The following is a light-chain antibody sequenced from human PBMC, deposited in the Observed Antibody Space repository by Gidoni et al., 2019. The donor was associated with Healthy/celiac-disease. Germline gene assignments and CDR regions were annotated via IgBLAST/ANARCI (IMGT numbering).Light chain of an antibody. V-gene: IGKV2-30*02. Sequence: DVVMTQSPLSLPVTLGQPASISCRSSQSLVHSDGNTYLNWFQQRQGQSPRRLIYKVSNRDSGVPDRFSGSGSGTDFTLKISRVEAEDVGVYYCMQGTHWLWTFGQGTKVEIK. CDR3: MQGTHWLWT. CDR2: KVS. CDR1: QSLVHSDGNTY. J-gene: IGKJ1*01.